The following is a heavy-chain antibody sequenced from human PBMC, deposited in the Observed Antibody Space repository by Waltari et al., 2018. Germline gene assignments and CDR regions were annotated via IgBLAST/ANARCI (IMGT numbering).Heavy chain of an antibody. Sequence: QVQLQQWGAGLLKPSETLSLTCAVYGGSFSGYYWSWIRQPPGKGLEWIGEINHSGSTNYNPSLKSRVTISVDTSKNQFSLKLSSVTAADTAVYYCARHRRYSSSSYYYYYMDVWGKGTTVTVSS. CDR3: ARHRRYSSSSYYYYYMDV. CDR1: GGSFSGYY. D-gene: IGHD6-6*01. CDR2: INHSGST. V-gene: IGHV4-34*01. J-gene: IGHJ6*03.